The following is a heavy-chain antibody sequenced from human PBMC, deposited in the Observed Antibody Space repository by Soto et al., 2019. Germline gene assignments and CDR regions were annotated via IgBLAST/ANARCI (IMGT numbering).Heavy chain of an antibody. CDR2: ISGSGGST. V-gene: IGHV3-23*01. D-gene: IGHD6-19*01. Sequence: GGSLRLSCAASGFTFSSYAMSWVRQAPGKGLEWVSAISGSGGSTYYADSVKGRFTISRDNSKNTLYLQMNSLRAEDTAVYYCAKGGAIAVAGIIQFDYWGQGTLVTVSS. J-gene: IGHJ4*02. CDR3: AKGGAIAVAGIIQFDY. CDR1: GFTFSSYA.